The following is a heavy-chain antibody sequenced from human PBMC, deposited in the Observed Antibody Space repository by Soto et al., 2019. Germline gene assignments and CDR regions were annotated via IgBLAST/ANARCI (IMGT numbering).Heavy chain of an antibody. CDR3: ARDYDCWSGRFYDY. J-gene: IGHJ4*02. V-gene: IGHV4-61*01. CDR1: GGSVSSGSYY. D-gene: IGHD3-3*01. Sequence: QVQLQESGPGLVKPSETLSLTCTVSGGSVSSGSYYWSWIRQPPGKGLEWIGYIYYSGSTNYNPSLESRVTISVDTSKNQFSLKLSSVTAADTAVYYCARDYDCWSGRFYDYWGQGTLVTVSS. CDR2: IYYSGST.